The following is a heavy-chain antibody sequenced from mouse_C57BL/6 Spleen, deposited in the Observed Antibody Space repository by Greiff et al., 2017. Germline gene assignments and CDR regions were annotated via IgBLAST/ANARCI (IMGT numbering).Heavy chain of an antibody. CDR3: ARLGGTEFAY. J-gene: IGHJ3*01. V-gene: IGHV1-4*01. CDR1: GYTFTSYT. D-gene: IGHD4-1*01. Sequence: VQLQESGAELARPGASVKMSCKASGYTFTSYTMHWVKQRPGQGLEWIGYINPSSGYTKYNQKFKDKATLTADKSSSTAYMQLSSLTSEDAAVYYCARLGGTEFAYWGQGTLVTVSA. CDR2: INPSSGYT.